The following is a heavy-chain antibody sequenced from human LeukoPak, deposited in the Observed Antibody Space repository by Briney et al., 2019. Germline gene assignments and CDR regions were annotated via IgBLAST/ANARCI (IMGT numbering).Heavy chain of an antibody. CDR3: AREAEGSGSL. Sequence: PSETLSLTCTVSGYSISSGYYWGWIRQPPGKGLEWIGGIYHSGSTYYNPSLKSRVTISVDTSKNQFSLKLSSVTAADTAVYYCAREAEGSGSLWGQGTLVTVSS. V-gene: IGHV4-38-2*02. D-gene: IGHD6-19*01. J-gene: IGHJ4*02. CDR1: GYSISSGYY. CDR2: IYHSGST.